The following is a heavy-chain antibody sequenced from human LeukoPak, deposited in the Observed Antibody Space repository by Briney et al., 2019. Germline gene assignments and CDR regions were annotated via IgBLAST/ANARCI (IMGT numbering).Heavy chain of an antibody. CDR3: ARDVGSGYSYGFDY. CDR1: GYTFTGYY. J-gene: IGHJ4*02. V-gene: IGHV1-2*06. D-gene: IGHD5-18*01. CDR2: INPNSGGT. Sequence: ASVKVSCKASGYTFTGYYMHWVRQAPGQGLEWMGRINPNSGGTNYAQKFQGRVTVTRDTSINTAYMELRRLRSDDTAVYYCARDVGSGYSYGFDYWGQGTLVNVSS.